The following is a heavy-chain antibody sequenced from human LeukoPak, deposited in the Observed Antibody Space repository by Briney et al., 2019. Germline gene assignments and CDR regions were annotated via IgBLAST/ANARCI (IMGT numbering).Heavy chain of an antibody. J-gene: IGHJ3*02. CDR2: IYASGNT. Sequence: SETLSLTCTVSGASFSSTGYFWNWIRQPAGKGLEWIGRIYASGNTDYNPSLKSRVTMSLDTSKNQFSLNMNSVTAADSAVYFCARYREGYNYVPHVLDIWGQGTVVTVSS. V-gene: IGHV4-61*02. CDR3: ARYREGYNYVPHVLDI. CDR1: GASFSSTGYF. D-gene: IGHD5-24*01.